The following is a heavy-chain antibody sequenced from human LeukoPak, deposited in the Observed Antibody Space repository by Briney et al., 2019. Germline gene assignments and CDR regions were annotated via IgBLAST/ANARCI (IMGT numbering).Heavy chain of an antibody. D-gene: IGHD2-21*02. CDR2: SRVDNGGA. CDR3: AKGSCGADVCFYFYYMHV. J-gene: IGHJ6*03. CDR1: GFTFGTSD. Sequence: GGSLRLSCAAPGFTFGTSDMTWVRQAPGKGLEWVASSRVDNGGAYYGDSVKGRFTISRDNSQNTLDLQMNGLRAEDTAIYYCAKGSCGADVCFYFYYMHVWGKGTTVTVSS. V-gene: IGHV3-23*01.